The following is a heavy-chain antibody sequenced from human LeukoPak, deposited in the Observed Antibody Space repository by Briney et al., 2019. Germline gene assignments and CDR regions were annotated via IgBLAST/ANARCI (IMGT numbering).Heavy chain of an antibody. J-gene: IGHJ6*02. CDR2: IYYSGST. CDR1: GASISSYY. Sequence: PSETLSLTCTVSGASISSYYWSWIRQPPGKGLEWIGYIYYSGSTNYNPSLKSRVTISVDTSKNQFSLRLSSVTAADTAVYYCAKGESPQYMVRGVPYYYYVMDVWGQGTTVTVAS. V-gene: IGHV4-59*01. D-gene: IGHD3-10*01. CDR3: AKGESPQYMVRGVPYYYYVMDV.